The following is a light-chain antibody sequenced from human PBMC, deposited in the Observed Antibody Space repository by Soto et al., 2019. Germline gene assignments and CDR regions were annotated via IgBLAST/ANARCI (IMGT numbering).Light chain of an antibody. CDR2: DAS. J-gene: IGKJ3*01. V-gene: IGKV1-5*01. CDR3: QKYNSYLLT. Sequence: DIQMTQSPSTLSASVGDRVTITCRASQSISRSLAWYQQKPGKAPNLLIYDASSLESGFPSRFSGSGFGTEFTLTISSLQPDDFANYYCQKYNSYLLTFGPGTTVDIK. CDR1: QSISRS.